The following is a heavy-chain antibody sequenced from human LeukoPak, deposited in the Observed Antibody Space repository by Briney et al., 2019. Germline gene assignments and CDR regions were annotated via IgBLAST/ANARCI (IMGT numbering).Heavy chain of an antibody. V-gene: IGHV3-30*03. CDR1: GFTFSAYG. D-gene: IGHD2/OR15-2a*01. J-gene: IGHJ4*02. CDR3: TSFYETD. Sequence: GGSLRLSCAASGFTFSAYGMHWVRQAPGGGLEWVAVISYHGINKYYADSVKGRFTISRDNAKNTVYLHMNSLRVEDTAVYYCTSFYETDWGQGTLVTVSS. CDR2: ISYHGINK.